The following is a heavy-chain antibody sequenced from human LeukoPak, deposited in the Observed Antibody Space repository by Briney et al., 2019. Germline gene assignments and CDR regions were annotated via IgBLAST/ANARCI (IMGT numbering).Heavy chain of an antibody. CDR1: GFTFSSYW. J-gene: IGHJ6*03. CDR2: IKQDGSEK. Sequence: PGGSLRLSCAASGFTFSSYWMSWVRQAPGKGPEWVANIKQDGSEKYYVDSVKGRFTISRDNAKNSLYLQMNSLRAEDTAVYYCARVGDTAMYYYMDVWGKGTTVTVSS. CDR3: ARVGDTAMYYYMDV. D-gene: IGHD5-18*01. V-gene: IGHV3-7*01.